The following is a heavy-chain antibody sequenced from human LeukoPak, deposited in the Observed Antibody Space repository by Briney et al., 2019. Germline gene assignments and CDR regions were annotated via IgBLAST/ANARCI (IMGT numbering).Heavy chain of an antibody. J-gene: IGHJ4*02. CDR1: GFTFSSYA. Sequence: GRSLRLSCAASGFTFSSYAMHWVRQAPGKGLEWVAVISYDGSNKYYADSVKGRFTISRDNSKNTLYLQMNSLRAEDTAVYYCARGHYDSSGYYYVDYWGQGTLVTVSS. CDR2: ISYDGSNK. CDR3: ARGHYDSSGYYYVDY. D-gene: IGHD3-22*01. V-gene: IGHV3-30*04.